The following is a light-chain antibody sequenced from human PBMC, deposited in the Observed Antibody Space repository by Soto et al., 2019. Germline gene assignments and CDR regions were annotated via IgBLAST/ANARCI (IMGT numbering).Light chain of an antibody. CDR2: EVT. V-gene: IGLV2-8*01. CDR1: SRDVGGYKY. Sequence: QSALTQPPSASGSPGQSVTIACTGTSRDVGGYKYVSWYQQHPGKVPKLMIYEVTKRPSGVPDRFSGSKSGNTASLTVSGLQAEDEGEYYCSSYGGSNNVVLGGGTKVTVL. CDR3: SSYGGSNNVV. J-gene: IGLJ2*01.